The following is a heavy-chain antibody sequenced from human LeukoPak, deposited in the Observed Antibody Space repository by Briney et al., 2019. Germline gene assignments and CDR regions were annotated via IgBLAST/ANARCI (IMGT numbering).Heavy chain of an antibody. J-gene: IGHJ4*02. Sequence: SETLSLTCTVSGGSISSGGYYWSWIRQHPGKGLEWIGYIYYSGSTYYNPSLKSRVTISVDTCKNQFSLKLSSVTAADTAVYYCARQINWAHCDYWGQGTLVTVSS. CDR3: ARQINWAHCDY. CDR1: GGSISSGGYY. CDR2: IYYSGST. V-gene: IGHV4-31*03. D-gene: IGHD7-27*01.